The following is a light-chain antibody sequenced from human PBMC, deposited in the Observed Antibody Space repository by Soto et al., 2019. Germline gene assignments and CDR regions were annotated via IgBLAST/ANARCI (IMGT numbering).Light chain of an antibody. CDR2: DVS. CDR3: SSYISSSTLV. Sequence: QSALTQPASVSGSPGQSITLSCTGTSSDVGAYNYVSWYQQHPGKAPKLMIYDVSNRPSGVSNRFSGSKSGNTASLTISGLQAEDEADYYCSSYISSSTLVFGGGTKLTVL. V-gene: IGLV2-14*01. J-gene: IGLJ2*01. CDR1: SSDVGAYNY.